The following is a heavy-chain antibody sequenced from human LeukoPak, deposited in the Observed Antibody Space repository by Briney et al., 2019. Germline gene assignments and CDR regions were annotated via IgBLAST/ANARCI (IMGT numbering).Heavy chain of an antibody. CDR2: IYYSGST. Sequence: PSETLSLTCTVSGGSISSSSYYWSWIRQPPGKGLEWIGYIYYSGSTNYNPSLKSRVTISVDTSKNQFSLKLSSVTAADTAVYYCARAPLRGCDFDYWGQGTLVTVSS. D-gene: IGHD4-17*01. J-gene: IGHJ4*02. CDR1: GGSISSSSYY. V-gene: IGHV4-61*01. CDR3: ARAPLRGCDFDY.